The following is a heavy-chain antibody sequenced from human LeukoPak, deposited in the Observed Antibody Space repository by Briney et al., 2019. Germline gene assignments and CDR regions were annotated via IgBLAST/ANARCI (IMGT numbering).Heavy chain of an antibody. J-gene: IGHJ6*03. Sequence: GGSLRLSCAASGFTFNNFGMHWVRQAPGRGLEWVAFIRYDESNRYYGDSAKGRFTISRDNSKNTLYLQMNSLRGEDTAVYYCAKGRGKYLTWLLEEDFYYYYMDVWGKGTTVTVSS. V-gene: IGHV3-30*02. CDR3: AKGRGKYLTWLLEEDFYYYYMDV. CDR1: GFTFNNFG. CDR2: IRYDESNR. D-gene: IGHD3-22*01.